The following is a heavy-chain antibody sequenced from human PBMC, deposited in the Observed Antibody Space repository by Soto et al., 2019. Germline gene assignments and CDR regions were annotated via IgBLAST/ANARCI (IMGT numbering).Heavy chain of an antibody. CDR2: MYNTGST. CDR3: ARDLWGYCGTDCFPLDV. CDR1: GGAISRYY. V-gene: IGHV4-59*01. Sequence: QVQLQESGPGLVKPSETLSLTCTVSGGAISRYYWSWIRQPPGKGLEWIGYMYNTGSTVYNPSFKSRVTISVDTSKNQFSLQLISVTAADTAVYYCARDLWGYCGTDCFPLDVWGQGTTVTVSS. J-gene: IGHJ6*02. D-gene: IGHD2-21*02.